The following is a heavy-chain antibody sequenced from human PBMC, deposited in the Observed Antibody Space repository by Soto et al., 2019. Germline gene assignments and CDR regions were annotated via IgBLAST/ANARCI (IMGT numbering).Heavy chain of an antibody. D-gene: IGHD4-17*01. V-gene: IGHV3-23*01. CDR2: ISGSGGIT. J-gene: IGHJ2*01. Sequence: EVQLLESGGGLVQPGGSLRLSCAASGFTFSSYAMSWIRQAPGKGLEWVSVISGSGGITYSADSVKGRFTISRDNSKNTLYLQMNSLRAEDTAVYYCAKRTVGWYFDLWGRGTLVTVSS. CDR1: GFTFSSYA. CDR3: AKRTVGWYFDL.